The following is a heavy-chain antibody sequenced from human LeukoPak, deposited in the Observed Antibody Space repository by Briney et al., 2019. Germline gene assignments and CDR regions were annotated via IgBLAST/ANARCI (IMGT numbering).Heavy chain of an antibody. J-gene: IGHJ4*02. CDR2: INHSGST. CDR1: GGSFSGYY. Sequence: SETLSLTCAVYGGSFSGYYWSWIRQPPGKGLEWIGEINHSGSTNYNPSLKSRVTISVDTSKNQFSLKLSSVTAADTAVYYCARGGGSDSSSPYDYWGQGTMVTVSS. D-gene: IGHD6-13*01. CDR3: ARGGGSDSSSPYDY. V-gene: IGHV4-34*01.